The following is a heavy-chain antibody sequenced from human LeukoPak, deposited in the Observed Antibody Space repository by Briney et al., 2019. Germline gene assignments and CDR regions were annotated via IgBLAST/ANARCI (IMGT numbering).Heavy chain of an antibody. D-gene: IGHD6-25*01. V-gene: IGHV6-1*01. J-gene: IGHJ3*02. CDR2: TYCRSKWYN. Sequence: SQTLSLTCDITGDSVSSNSAAWNWIRQSPSRGLEWLGRTYCRSKWYNDYAESVKSRITINPDTSKNQFSLQLNSVTPEDTAVYYCARFVAAGIDTFDIWGQGTMVTVSS. CDR1: GDSVSSNSAA. CDR3: ARFVAAGIDTFDI.